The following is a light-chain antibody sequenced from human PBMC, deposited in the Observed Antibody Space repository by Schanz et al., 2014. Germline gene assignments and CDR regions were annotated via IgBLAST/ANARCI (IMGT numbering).Light chain of an antibody. J-gene: IGLJ3*02. CDR3: SSYAGSINWV. CDR1: SSDVGGYNY. Sequence: QSALTQPASVSGSPGQSITISCTGTSSDVGGYNYVSWYQQHPGKAPKLMIYEVSKRPSGVPDRFSGSKSGNTASLTVSGLQAEDEADYYCSSYAGSINWVFGGGTKSPS. CDR2: EVS. V-gene: IGLV2-8*01.